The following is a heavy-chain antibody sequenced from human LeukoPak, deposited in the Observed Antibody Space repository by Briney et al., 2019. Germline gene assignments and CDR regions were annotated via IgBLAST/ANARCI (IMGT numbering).Heavy chain of an antibody. CDR2: IYPGDSAT. Sequence: AASLQISCKGSGNSFTSYWIGWVRQMPGKGLEWMGIIYPGDSATRYSPSFQGQVTISVDKSISTAYLQWNSLKASDTAMYYCARPNRDAFDIWGQETMVTVSS. J-gene: IGHJ3*02. V-gene: IGHV5-51*01. CDR1: GNSFTSYW. CDR3: ARPNRDAFDI.